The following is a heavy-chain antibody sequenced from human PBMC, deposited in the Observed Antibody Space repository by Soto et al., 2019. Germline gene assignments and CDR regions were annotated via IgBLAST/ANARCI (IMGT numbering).Heavy chain of an antibody. D-gene: IGHD3-22*01. Sequence: GGSLRLSCAASGFTFSSYAMSWVRQAPGKGLEWVSAISGSGGSTYYADSVKGRFTISRDNSKNTLYLQMNSLRAEDTAVYYCAKNGYDSSGYYDFDYGGEGTLVTVSS. CDR2: ISGSGGST. J-gene: IGHJ4*02. V-gene: IGHV3-23*01. CDR1: GFTFSSYA. CDR3: AKNGYDSSGYYDFDY.